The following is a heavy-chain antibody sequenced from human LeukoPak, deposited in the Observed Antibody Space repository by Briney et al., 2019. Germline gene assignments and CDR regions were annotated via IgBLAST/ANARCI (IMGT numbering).Heavy chain of an antibody. V-gene: IGHV1-46*01. CDR1: GYTFTSYY. D-gene: IGHD3-22*01. CDR3: ARDGHYYDSRGYFVPSEYFDY. CDR2: INPSGGST. J-gene: IGHJ4*02. Sequence: GSVKVSCKASGYTFTSYYMHWVRQAPGQGLEWMGIINPSGGSTSYAQKFQGRVTMTRDTSTSAVYMELSSLRSEDTAVYYCARDGHYYDSRGYFVPSEYFDYWGQGTLITVSS.